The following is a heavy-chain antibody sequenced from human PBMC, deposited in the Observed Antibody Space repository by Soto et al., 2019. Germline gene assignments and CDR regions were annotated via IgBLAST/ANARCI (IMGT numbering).Heavy chain of an antibody. V-gene: IGHV4-39*01. CDR2: IYYSGST. CDR1: GGSISSSSYY. D-gene: IGHD2-15*01. J-gene: IGHJ5*02. CDR3: ARYGDIAPSSLFDP. Sequence: PSETLSLTCTVSGGSISSSSYYWGWIRQPPGKGLEWIGSIYYSGSTYYNPSLKSRVTISVDTSKNQFSLKLSSVTAADTAVYYCARYGDIAPSSLFDPWGQGTLVTVSS.